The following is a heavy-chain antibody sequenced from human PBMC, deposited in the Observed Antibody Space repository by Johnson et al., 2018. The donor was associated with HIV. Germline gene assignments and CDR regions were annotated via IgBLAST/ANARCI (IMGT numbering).Heavy chain of an antibody. CDR1: GITFSSYA. J-gene: IGHJ3*02. V-gene: IGHV3-30-3*01. CDR3: ARERAGAFDI. CDR2: ISYDGSNK. Sequence: QVQLVESGGGVVQPGRSLRLSCAASGITFSSYAMHWVRQAPGKGLEWVAVISYDGSNKYYADSVKGRFTISRDNSKNTLYLQMNSLRAEDTAVYYCARERAGAFDIWGQGTMVTVSS.